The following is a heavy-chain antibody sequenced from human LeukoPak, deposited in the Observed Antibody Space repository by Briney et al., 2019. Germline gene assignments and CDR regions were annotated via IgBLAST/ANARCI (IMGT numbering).Heavy chain of an antibody. J-gene: IGHJ4*02. Sequence: SETLSLTCTVSGGSISSYYWSWIRQPPGKGLEWIGYMLYSGSTKYNPSLKSRVTISVDKSKNQFSLKLSSVTAADTAVYYCARDPLGYGSGSYFYWGQGTLVTVSS. V-gene: IGHV4-59*12. D-gene: IGHD3-10*01. CDR1: GGSISSYY. CDR3: ARDPLGYGSGSYFY. CDR2: MLYSGST.